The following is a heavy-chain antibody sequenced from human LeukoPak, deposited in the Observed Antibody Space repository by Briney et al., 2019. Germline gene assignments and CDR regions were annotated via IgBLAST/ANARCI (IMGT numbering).Heavy chain of an antibody. J-gene: IGHJ4*02. Sequence: GGSLRLSCAASGFTFSSYAMHWVRQAPGKGLEWVAVISYDGSNKYYADSAKGRFTISRDNSKNTLYLQMNSLRAEDTAVYYCARVTIPYSSSWYGRYFDYWGQGTLVTVSS. CDR3: ARVTIPYSSSWYGRYFDY. V-gene: IGHV3-30-3*01. D-gene: IGHD6-13*01. CDR1: GFTFSSYA. CDR2: ISYDGSNK.